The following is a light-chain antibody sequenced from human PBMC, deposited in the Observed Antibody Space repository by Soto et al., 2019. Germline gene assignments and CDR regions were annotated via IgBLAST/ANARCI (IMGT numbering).Light chain of an antibody. Sequence: QSALTQPASVSGSPGQSITISCTGTSSDIGAYNYVSWYQQHPGKVPKLMIYEVSNRPSGVSNRFSGSKSGNTASLTISGLQADDEADYYCSSYTSSSTLVFGGGTKLTVL. CDR1: SSDIGAYNY. CDR3: SSYTSSSTLV. CDR2: EVS. J-gene: IGLJ2*01. V-gene: IGLV2-14*01.